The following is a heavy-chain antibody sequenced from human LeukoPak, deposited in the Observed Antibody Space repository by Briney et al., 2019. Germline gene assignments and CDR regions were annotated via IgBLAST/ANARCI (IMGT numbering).Heavy chain of an antibody. CDR3: ARDAYCGGDCYSGDFGY. V-gene: IGHV3-11*01. CDR1: GFTFSDYY. Sequence: GGSLRLSCAASGFTFSDYYMNWTRQAPGKGLEWVSYISSSGDTIHYADSVKGRFTISRDNAKNSLYLQMNSLRVEDTAVYYCARDAYCGGDCYSGDFGYWGQGTLVTVSS. J-gene: IGHJ4*02. CDR2: ISSSGDTI. D-gene: IGHD2-21*02.